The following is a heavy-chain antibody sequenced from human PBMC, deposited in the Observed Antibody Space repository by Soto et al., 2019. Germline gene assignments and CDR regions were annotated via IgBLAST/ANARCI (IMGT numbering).Heavy chain of an antibody. V-gene: IGHV1-18*01. D-gene: IGHD6-13*01. CDR3: ARGSSSSPLTHLYTRDYFDY. J-gene: IGHJ4*02. CDR2: ISAYNGNT. Sequence: ASVKVSCKASGYTFTSYGISWVRQAPGQGLEWMGWISAYNGNTNYAQKFQGRVTITADESTSTAYMELSSLRSEDTAVYYCARGSSSSPLTHLYTRDYFDYWGQGTLVTVSS. CDR1: GYTFTSYG.